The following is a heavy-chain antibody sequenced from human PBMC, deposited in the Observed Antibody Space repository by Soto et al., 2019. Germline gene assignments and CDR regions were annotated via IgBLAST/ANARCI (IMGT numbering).Heavy chain of an antibody. CDR2: ISSSSSYI. CDR3: ARDGADTAMVQAFDI. V-gene: IGHV3-21*01. D-gene: IGHD5-18*01. J-gene: IGHJ3*02. Sequence: GGSLRLSCAASGFTFSSYSMNWVRQAPGKGLEWVSSISSSSSYIYYADSVKGRFTISRDNAKNSLYLQMNSLRAEDTAVYYCARDGADTAMVQAFDIWGQGTMVTVSS. CDR1: GFTFSSYS.